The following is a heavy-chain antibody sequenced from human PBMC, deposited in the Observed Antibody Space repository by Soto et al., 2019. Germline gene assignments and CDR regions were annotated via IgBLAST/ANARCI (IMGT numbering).Heavy chain of an antibody. V-gene: IGHV1-69*12. CDR3: ARNFGGNPWPHWDFDL. D-gene: IGHD2-15*01. Sequence: QVQLVQSGAEVKKPGSSVKVSCKASGGTFSSYAISWVRQAPGQGLEWMGGIIPIFGTANYAQKFQGRVTIPADESTSTAYMELSSLRSEDTAVYYCARNFGGNPWPHWDFDLWGRGTLVTVSS. CDR1: GGTFSSYA. CDR2: IIPIFGTA. J-gene: IGHJ2*01.